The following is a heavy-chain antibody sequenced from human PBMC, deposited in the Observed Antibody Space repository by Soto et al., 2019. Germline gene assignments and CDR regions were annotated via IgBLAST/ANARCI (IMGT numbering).Heavy chain of an antibody. D-gene: IGHD3-16*01. CDR2: INPSSGST. CDR3: AREMYTTRGSPFDY. J-gene: IGHJ4*02. CDR1: GHPFTSYY. V-gene: IGHV1-46*01. Sequence: GASVKVSCKASGHPFTSYYVHWVRQAPGQGLEWMGFINPSSGSTSYAQKFQGRVTMTRDTSTSTVYMEVSSLRSEDTAVYYCAREMYTTRGSPFDYWGQRTLVTVSS.